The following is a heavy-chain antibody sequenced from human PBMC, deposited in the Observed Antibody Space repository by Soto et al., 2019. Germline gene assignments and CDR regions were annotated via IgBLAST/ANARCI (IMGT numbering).Heavy chain of an antibody. J-gene: IGHJ4*02. CDR3: AKRVRNGRNDFDY. V-gene: IGHV4-30-4*05. CDR2: IYYSGST. D-gene: IGHD2-8*01. Sequence: QHPGKGLEWIGYIYYSGSTYYNPSLKSRVTISVDTSKNQFSLKLSSVTAADTAVYYCAKRVRNGRNDFDYWGQGTPVTVSS.